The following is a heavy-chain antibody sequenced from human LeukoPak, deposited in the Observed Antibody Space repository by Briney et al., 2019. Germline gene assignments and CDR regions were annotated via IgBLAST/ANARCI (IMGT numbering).Heavy chain of an antibody. V-gene: IGHV1-2*02. J-gene: IGHJ4*02. Sequence: ASVKVSCKASGYTFTGYYMHWVRQAPGQGLGWMGWINPNSGGTNYAQKFQGRVTMTRDTSISTAYMELSRLRSDDTAVYYCARGSSNSIMITFGGVMVPFDYWGQGTLVTVSS. CDR2: INPNSGGT. CDR1: GYTFTGYY. CDR3: ARGSSNSIMITFGGVMVPFDY. D-gene: IGHD3-16*01.